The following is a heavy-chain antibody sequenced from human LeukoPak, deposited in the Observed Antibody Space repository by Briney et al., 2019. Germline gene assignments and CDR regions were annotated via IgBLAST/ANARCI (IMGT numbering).Heavy chain of an antibody. V-gene: IGHV1-18*01. CDR3: ARRLTDSSGFYPYYYYGMDV. D-gene: IGHD3-22*01. J-gene: IGHJ6*02. CDR1: GYTFSTYS. CDR2: ISAYNGNT. Sequence: ASVTVSCKTSGYTFSTYSITWVRQAPGQGLEWMGWISAYNGNTNYAQNLQGRVTMTIDTSTSTAYMELRSLRSDDTAVYYCARRLTDSSGFYPYYYYGMDVWGQGTTVTVSS.